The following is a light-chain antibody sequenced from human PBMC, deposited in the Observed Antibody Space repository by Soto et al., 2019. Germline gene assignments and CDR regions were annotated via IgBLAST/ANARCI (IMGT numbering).Light chain of an antibody. V-gene: IGKV3-15*01. J-gene: IGKJ1*01. CDR3: QQYNNWWT. Sequence: EIVMTQSPATLSVSPGERATLSCRASQSVSSNLAWYQHKPGQPPRLLIYGASTRASGTPGRFSGSGSGTEFALTISSLQSEDFAVYYCQQYNNWWTFGQGTKVDIK. CDR1: QSVSSN. CDR2: GAS.